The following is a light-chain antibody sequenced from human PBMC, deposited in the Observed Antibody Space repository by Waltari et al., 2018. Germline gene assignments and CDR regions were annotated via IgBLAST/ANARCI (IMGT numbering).Light chain of an antibody. V-gene: IGKV1-27*01. CDR2: VTS. J-gene: IGKJ4*01. CDR1: QGINNY. CDR3: QQYKSAPLT. Sequence: DIQMTQSPSSLSASVGDRVAITCRASQGINNYLAWYQQKSGKVPILLISVTSTLQSGVLSRFSGSGSGTDFTLTISSLQPEDGATYYCQQYKSAPLTFGGGTKVEIK.